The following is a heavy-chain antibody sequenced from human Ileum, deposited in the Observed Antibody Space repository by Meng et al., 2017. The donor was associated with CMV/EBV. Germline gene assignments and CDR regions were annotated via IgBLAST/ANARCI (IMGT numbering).Heavy chain of an antibody. Sequence: GESLKISCAASGFTFTRYWMSWVRQAPGKGPEWVANINQDGSEQYYVDFVKGRFSISRDNAQNSVYLQMNSLRAEDTAMYYCATSSSSPGNDWGQGTLVTVSS. CDR2: INQDGSEQ. CDR3: ATSSSSPGND. V-gene: IGHV3-7*01. CDR1: GFTFTRYW. D-gene: IGHD6-6*01. J-gene: IGHJ1*01.